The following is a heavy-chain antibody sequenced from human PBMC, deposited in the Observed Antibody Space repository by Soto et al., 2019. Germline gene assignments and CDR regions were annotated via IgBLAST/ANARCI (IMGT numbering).Heavy chain of an antibody. J-gene: IGHJ3*02. CDR1: GYTVSAYT. V-gene: IGHV1-3*01. Sequence: ASVKVSCKATGYTVSAYTMHWVRQAPGQSLEWMGWINAGSGNKKYSQNFQGRVSITRDTSASTVYMELTGLTSDDTAVYYCARDTETLGPRANGALDIWGQGTMVTVSS. D-gene: IGHD2-8*01. CDR2: INAGSGNK. CDR3: ARDTETLGPRANGALDI.